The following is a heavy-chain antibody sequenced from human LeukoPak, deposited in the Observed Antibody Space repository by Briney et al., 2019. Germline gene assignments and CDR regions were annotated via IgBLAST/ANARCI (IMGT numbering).Heavy chain of an antibody. V-gene: IGHV3-21*01. CDR3: ARDMAVAGGSYDMDV. J-gene: IGHJ6*02. CDR1: GFTFSSYS. D-gene: IGHD6-19*01. Sequence: GSLRLSCAASGFTFSSYSMNWVRQAPGKGLEWVSSISSSSSYIYYADSVKGRFTISRDNAKNSLYLQMNSLRAEDTAVYYCARDMAVAGGSYDMDVWGQGTTVTVSS. CDR2: ISSSSSYI.